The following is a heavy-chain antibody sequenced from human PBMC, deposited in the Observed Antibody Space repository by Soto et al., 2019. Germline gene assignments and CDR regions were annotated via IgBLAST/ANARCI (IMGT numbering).Heavy chain of an antibody. Sequence: SDTLSLTCTVSGGSISSGGYYWSWIRQHPGKGLEWIGYIYYSGSTYYNPSLKSRVTISVDTSKNQFSLKLSPVTAADTAVYYCARVCGSGRGTNCFDYWGQGTLVTVSS. CDR3: ARVCGSGRGTNCFDY. CDR2: IYYSGST. D-gene: IGHD6-19*01. V-gene: IGHV4-31*03. J-gene: IGHJ4*02. CDR1: GGSISSGGYY.